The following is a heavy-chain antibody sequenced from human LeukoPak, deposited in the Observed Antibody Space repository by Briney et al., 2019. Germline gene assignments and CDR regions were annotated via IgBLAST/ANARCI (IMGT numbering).Heavy chain of an antibody. J-gene: IGHJ5*02. Sequence: PSETLSLTCTVSGGSISSSSYYWGWIRQPPGKGLEWIGSIYYSGSTYYNPSLKSRVTISVDTSENQFSLKLSSVTAADTAVYYCATYSSSWYAWGQGTLVTVSS. V-gene: IGHV4-39*01. CDR3: ATYSSSWYA. CDR1: GGSISSSSYY. CDR2: IYYSGST. D-gene: IGHD6-13*01.